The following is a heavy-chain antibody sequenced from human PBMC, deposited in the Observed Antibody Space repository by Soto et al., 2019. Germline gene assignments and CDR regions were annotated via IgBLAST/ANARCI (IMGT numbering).Heavy chain of an antibody. CDR2: ISSSSSYI. J-gene: IGHJ6*02. D-gene: IGHD6-19*01. V-gene: IGHV3-21*01. Sequence: EVQLVESGGGLVKPGGSLRLSCAASGFTFSSYSMNWVRQAPGKGLEWVSSISSSSSYIYYADSVKGRFTISRDNAKNSLYLQMNSLRAEDTAVYYCARDLSSGWYSGDYYYGMDVWGQGTTVTVSS. CDR1: GFTFSSYS. CDR3: ARDLSSGWYSGDYYYGMDV.